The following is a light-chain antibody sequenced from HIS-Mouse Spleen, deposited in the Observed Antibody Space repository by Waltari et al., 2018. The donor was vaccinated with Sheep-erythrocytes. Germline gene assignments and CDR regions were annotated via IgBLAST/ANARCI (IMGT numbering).Light chain of an antibody. V-gene: IGKV4-1*01. CDR2: WAS. J-gene: IGKJ4*01. CDR3: QQYYSTPLT. CDR1: QSVLYSSNNKNY. Sequence: DIVMTQSPDSLAVSLGERATINCKSSQSVLYSSNNKNYFAWYQQKPGQPPKLLIYWASTRESGVPDRFRGSGSGTDFTLTISSLQAEDVAVYYCQQYYSTPLTFGGGTKVEIK.